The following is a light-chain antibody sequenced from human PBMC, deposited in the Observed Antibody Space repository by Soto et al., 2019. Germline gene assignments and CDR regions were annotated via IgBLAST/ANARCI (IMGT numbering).Light chain of an antibody. CDR3: QQYGSSTWT. Sequence: EIVLTQSPGTLSLSPGERATLSCRASQSVSSSYLAWYQQKPGQAPRLLIYGASSRATGIPDRFSGSGSGTDFTLTIGRLEPEDFAVYYCQQYGSSTWTFGQGTKLEIK. CDR2: GAS. CDR1: QSVSSSY. J-gene: IGKJ1*01. V-gene: IGKV3-20*01.